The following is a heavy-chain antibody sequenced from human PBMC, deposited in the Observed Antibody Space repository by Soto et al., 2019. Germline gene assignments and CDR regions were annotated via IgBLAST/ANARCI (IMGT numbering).Heavy chain of an antibody. CDR1: GFTFSHYT. Sequence: LGGSLRLSCVASGFTFSHYTLNWVRRAPGKGLEWVSTISDRPTGHTHYAESVRGRFTISRDDSRDTVFLQMDSLRAEDTAVYYCTTRMTAHFDYWGQGVLVTVSS. D-gene: IGHD2-21*02. CDR3: TTRMTAHFDY. J-gene: IGHJ4*02. CDR2: ISDRPTGHT. V-gene: IGHV3-23*01.